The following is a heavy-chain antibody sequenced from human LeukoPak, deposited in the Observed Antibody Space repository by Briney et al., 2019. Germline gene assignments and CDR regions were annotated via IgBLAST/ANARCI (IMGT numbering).Heavy chain of an antibody. V-gene: IGHV4-59*01. D-gene: IGHD3-3*01. CDR2: IYYSGST. CDR1: SGSISSYY. J-gene: IGHJ5*02. CDR3: ASNFWSGNDNWFDP. Sequence: SETLSLTCTVSSGSISSYYWSWIRQPPGKGLEWIGYIYYSGSTNYNPSLKSRVTISVDTSKNQFSLKLSSVTAADTAVYYCASNFWSGNDNWFDPWGQGTLVTVSS.